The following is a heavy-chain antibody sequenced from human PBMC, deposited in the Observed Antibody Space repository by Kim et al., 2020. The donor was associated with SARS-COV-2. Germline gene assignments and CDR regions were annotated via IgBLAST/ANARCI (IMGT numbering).Heavy chain of an antibody. V-gene: IGHV4-39*01. CDR3: ARHKGNLIVGATSYDAFDV. Sequence: SETLSLTCTVSGGSINSTSYYWGWIRQPPGKGLEWIGSIYYSGSTYYNPSLKSRVTISVDTSKNQFSLKLNSVTAADTAVYYCARHKGNLIVGATSYDAFDVWGQGTMVTVSS. CDR2: IYYSGST. J-gene: IGHJ3*01. D-gene: IGHD1-26*01. CDR1: GGSINSTSYY.